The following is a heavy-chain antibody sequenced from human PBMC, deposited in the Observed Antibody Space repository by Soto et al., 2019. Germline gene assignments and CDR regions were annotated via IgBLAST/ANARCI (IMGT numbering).Heavy chain of an antibody. J-gene: IGHJ6*02. CDR2: VSTSGAT. D-gene: IGHD3-9*01. V-gene: IGHV4-4*07. Sequence: QVQLQESGPRLVKPSETLSLTCTFSDDFISSYYWHWIRQPAGKRLEWIGRVSTSGATHSKPSLEMRVNMSGDTSQKPCSQKLTSVTAADTTVYFCARADYEILTCSYAMGVWGQVTTVTVSS. CDR1: DDFISSYY. CDR3: ARADYEILTCSYAMGV.